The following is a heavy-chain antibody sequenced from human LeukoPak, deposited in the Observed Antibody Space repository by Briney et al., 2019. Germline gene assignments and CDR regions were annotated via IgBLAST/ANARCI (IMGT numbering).Heavy chain of an antibody. V-gene: IGHV3-53*01. D-gene: IGHD2-2*01. CDR3: ASSYCSSTSCYLGFDY. CDR2: IYSGGST. J-gene: IGHJ4*02. Sequence: GGSLRLSCAASGFTVSSNYTSWVRQAPGKGLEWVSVIYSGGSTYYADSVKGRFTISRDNSKNTLYLQMNSLRAEDTAVYYCASSYCSSTSCYLGFDYWGQGTLVTVSS. CDR1: GFTVSSNY.